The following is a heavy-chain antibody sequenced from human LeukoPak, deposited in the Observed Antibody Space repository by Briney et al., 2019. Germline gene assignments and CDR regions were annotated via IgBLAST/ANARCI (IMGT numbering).Heavy chain of an antibody. J-gene: IGHJ6*02. CDR2: INPNDNSI. CDR3: ARGVVTIFGVATGSDSMDV. V-gene: IGHV1-46*04. D-gene: IGHD3-3*01. CDR1: EDTFTRHY. Sequence: GASVKVSCKASEDTFTRHYMHWVRQAPGQGLEWIGLINPNDNSIDYTQKLRGRVTVTRDRSTSTVYMELNSLRSDDTAVYYCARGVVTIFGVATGSDSMDVWGQGTTVTVSS.